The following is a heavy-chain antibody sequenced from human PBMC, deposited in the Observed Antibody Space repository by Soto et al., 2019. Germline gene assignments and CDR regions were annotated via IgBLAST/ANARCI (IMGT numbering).Heavy chain of an antibody. Sequence: QVQLQESGPGLVKPSQTLSLTCSVSGDSISSGDYYWSWIRQPPGKGLEWIGYIYYSGSTYYNPSLKSRVTISVDTSKNQFSLKLSSVTAADTAVYYCARDRGVGATSDYWGQGTLVTVSP. D-gene: IGHD1-26*01. CDR3: ARDRGVGATSDY. CDR1: GDSISSGDYY. J-gene: IGHJ4*02. CDR2: IYYSGST. V-gene: IGHV4-30-4*01.